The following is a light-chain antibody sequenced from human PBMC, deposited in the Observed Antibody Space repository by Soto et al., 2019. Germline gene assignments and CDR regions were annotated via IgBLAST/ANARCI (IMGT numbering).Light chain of an antibody. J-gene: IGKJ1*01. CDR2: GAS. Sequence: ELVLTQSPGTLSLSPGERATLSCRASQSVSSSYLAWYQQKPGQAPRLLIYGASSRATGIPDRFSGSGSGTEFTLSISSLQSEDFAVYYCQQYNNWPPGRTFGQGTKVDIK. V-gene: IGKV3-20*01. CDR3: QQYNNWPPGRT. CDR1: QSVSSSY.